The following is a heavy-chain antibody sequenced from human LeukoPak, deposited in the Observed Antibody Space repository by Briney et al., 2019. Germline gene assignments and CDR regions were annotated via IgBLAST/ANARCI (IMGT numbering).Heavy chain of an antibody. Sequence: PSETLSLTCTVSGGSISSYYWSWIRQPPGKGLEWIGYIYYSGSTNYNPSLKSRVTISVDTSKNQFSLKLSSVTAADTAVYYCARETMVRGVIGQSYYYYGMDVWGQGTTDTVSS. V-gene: IGHV4-59*01. J-gene: IGHJ6*02. CDR3: ARETMVRGVIGQSYYYYGMDV. CDR1: GGSISSYY. D-gene: IGHD3-10*01. CDR2: IYYSGST.